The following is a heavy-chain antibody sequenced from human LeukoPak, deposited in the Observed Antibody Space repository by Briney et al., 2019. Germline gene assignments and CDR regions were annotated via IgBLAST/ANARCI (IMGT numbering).Heavy chain of an antibody. D-gene: IGHD2-15*01. CDR1: GGSISSSSYY. CDR3: ARHPNRDSLFDY. CDR2: IYYSGST. J-gene: IGHJ4*02. Sequence: SETLSLTCTVSGGSISSSSYYWGWIRQPPGKGLEWIGSIYYSGSTYYNPSLKSRVTISVDTSKNQFSLKLSSVTAADTAVYYCARHPNRDSLFDYWGQGTLVTVSS. V-gene: IGHV4-39*01.